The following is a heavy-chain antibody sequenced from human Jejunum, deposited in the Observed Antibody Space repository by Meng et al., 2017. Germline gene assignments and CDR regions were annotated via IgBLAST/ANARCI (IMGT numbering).Heavy chain of an antibody. D-gene: IGHD5-18*01. V-gene: IGHV3-23*01. J-gene: IGHJ5*01. Sequence: ESLKISCAASGFRFCTYAMSWIRQAPGKGLEWVSVISDSGGRIYDADSVRGRFPISRDNSKSTVYLQMDSLRAEDTAVYYCAKGGYSFGYNDFWGHGTLVTVSS. CDR2: ISDSGGRI. CDR1: GFRFCTYA. CDR3: AKGGYSFGYNDF.